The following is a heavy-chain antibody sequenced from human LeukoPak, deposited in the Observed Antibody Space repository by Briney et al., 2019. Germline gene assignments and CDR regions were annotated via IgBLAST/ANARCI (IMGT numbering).Heavy chain of an antibody. J-gene: IGHJ4*02. CDR3: AGDSLYDDNGYYHYFDY. Sequence: GGSLRLSCAASGFSFSTYGMHWVRQAPGKGLEWVAMIWYDASGQHYADSVKGRFTISRDTSKNTLYLQMNSLRAEDTAVYFCAGDSLYDDNGYYHYFDYWGRGTLVTVSS. D-gene: IGHD3-22*01. CDR2: IWYDASGQ. CDR1: GFSFSTYG. V-gene: IGHV3-33*01.